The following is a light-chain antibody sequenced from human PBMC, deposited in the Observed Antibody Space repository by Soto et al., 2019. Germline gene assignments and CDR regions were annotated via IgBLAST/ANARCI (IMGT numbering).Light chain of an antibody. V-gene: IGKV3-11*01. J-gene: IGKJ5*01. Sequence: EIVLTQSPATLSLSPGERATLSCRASQSVSSSLAWYQQKPGQAPRLLIYDASNRATGIPARFSGSGSGTDFTLTISSLEPEDLSVYYCQQRSNWPSITFGQGTRLAIK. CDR2: DAS. CDR1: QSVSSS. CDR3: QQRSNWPSIT.